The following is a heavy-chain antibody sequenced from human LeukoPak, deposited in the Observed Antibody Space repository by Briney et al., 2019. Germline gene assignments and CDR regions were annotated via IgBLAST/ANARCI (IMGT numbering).Heavy chain of an antibody. CDR1: EFTFTDYY. D-gene: IGHD4-11*01. CDR2: ISSSGDII. CDR3: AKQDYSNYVGPFDY. J-gene: IGHJ4*02. Sequence: GGSLRLSCAVSEFTFTDYYMSWVRQAPGKGLEWISYISSSGDIIFNADSVKGRFTISRDNAKKLLYLQMNSLRAEDTAVYYCAKQDYSNYVGPFDYWGQGALVTVSS. V-gene: IGHV3-11*01.